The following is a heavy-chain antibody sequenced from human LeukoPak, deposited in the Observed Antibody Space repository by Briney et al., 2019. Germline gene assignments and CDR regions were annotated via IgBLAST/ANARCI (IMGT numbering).Heavy chain of an antibody. CDR1: GFTFSGSA. J-gene: IGHJ4*02. V-gene: IGHV3-73*01. D-gene: IGHD2-15*01. Sequence: GGSLRPSCAASGFTFSGSAMHWVRQASGEGLEWVGRIRSKANSYATAYAASVKGRFTISRDDSKNTAYLQMNSLKTEDTAVYYCTSLGSGLLLRWGQGTLVTVSS. CDR2: IRSKANSYAT. CDR3: TSLGSGLLLR.